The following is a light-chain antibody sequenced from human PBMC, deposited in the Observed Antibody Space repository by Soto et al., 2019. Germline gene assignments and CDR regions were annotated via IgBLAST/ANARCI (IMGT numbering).Light chain of an antibody. CDR2: DND. CDR1: SSNIGNNY. J-gene: IGLJ2*01. Sequence: QSVLTQPPSVSAAPGQKVTISCSGSSSNIGNNYVFWYQQLPGTAPKLLIYDNDKRPSVIPDRFSGSKSGTSATLGITGLQTVDEADYYCATWDRSLSVGVFGGGTKLTVL. CDR3: ATWDRSLSVGV. V-gene: IGLV1-51*01.